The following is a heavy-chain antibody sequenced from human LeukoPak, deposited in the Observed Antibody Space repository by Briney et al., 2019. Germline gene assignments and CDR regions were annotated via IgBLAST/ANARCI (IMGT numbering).Heavy chain of an antibody. J-gene: IGHJ6*03. D-gene: IGHD6-13*01. CDR2: INASGGRT. CDR3: ARDSLERYSSSWYYYYYYMDV. CDR1: GYTFTSYY. Sequence: ASVKVSCKGSGYTFTSYYMHWVGQAPGQGGEGMGVINASGGRTNYAQKFQGRVTINRERSTRKVYIEVSRQRDGDTAVYYCARDSLERYSSSWYYYYYYMDVWGKGTTVTVSS. V-gene: IGHV1-46*01.